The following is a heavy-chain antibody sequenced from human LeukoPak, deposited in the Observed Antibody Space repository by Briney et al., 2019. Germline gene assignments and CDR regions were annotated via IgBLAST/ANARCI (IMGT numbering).Heavy chain of an antibody. CDR2: IYPDDFDT. CDR3: ARRDCGSSACHEDH. D-gene: IGHD2-15*01. Sequence: GESLKISCKGSGYSFTTYWIGWVRQMPGKGLEWMGIIYPDDFDTRYSPSFQGQVTISADKSISTAYLQWSSLKASDTAMYYCARRDCGSSACHEDHWGQGTLVTVSS. J-gene: IGHJ4*02. CDR1: GYSFTTYW. V-gene: IGHV5-51*01.